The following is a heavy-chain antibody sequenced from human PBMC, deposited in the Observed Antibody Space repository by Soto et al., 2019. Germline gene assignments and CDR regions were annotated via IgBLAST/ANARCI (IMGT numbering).Heavy chain of an antibody. J-gene: IGHJ4*02. D-gene: IGHD3-3*01. CDR1: GFTFSSYA. CDR2: ISGSGGST. CDR3: AKDREYDFWSGYNYYFDY. Sequence: EVQLLESGGGLVQPGGSLRLSCAAYGFTFSSYAMSWVRQAPGKGLEWVSAISGSGGSTYYADSVKGRFTISRDNSKNTLYLQMNSLRAEDTAVYYCAKDREYDFWSGYNYYFDYWGQGTLVTVSS. V-gene: IGHV3-23*01.